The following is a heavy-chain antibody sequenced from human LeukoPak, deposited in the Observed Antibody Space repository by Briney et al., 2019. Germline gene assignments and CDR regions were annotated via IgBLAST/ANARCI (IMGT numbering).Heavy chain of an antibody. CDR2: ISSSGSTI. D-gene: IGHD6-13*01. J-gene: IGHJ4*02. CDR1: GFTFSSYE. Sequence: GGSLRLSCAASGFTFSSYEMNWVRQAPGKGLEWVSYISSSGSTIYYADSVKGRFTISRDNAKNSLYLQMNNLRAEDTAVYYCARGPYSSNWYVDYWGQGTLVTVAS. CDR3: ARGPYSSNWYVDY. V-gene: IGHV3-48*03.